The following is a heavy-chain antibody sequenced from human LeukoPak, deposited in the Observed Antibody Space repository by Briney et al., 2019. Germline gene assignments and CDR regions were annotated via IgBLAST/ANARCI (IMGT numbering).Heavy chain of an antibody. D-gene: IGHD4-17*01. CDR3: ATTTTMTTVTIFDY. Sequence: GGSLRLSCAASGFTFSSYSMNWVRQAPGKGLEWVSSISSSSSYIYYADSVKGRFTISRDNAKNSLYLQMNSLRAEDTAVYYCATTTTMTTVTIFDYWGRGTLVTVSS. J-gene: IGHJ4*02. CDR1: GFTFSSYS. CDR2: ISSSSSYI. V-gene: IGHV3-21*01.